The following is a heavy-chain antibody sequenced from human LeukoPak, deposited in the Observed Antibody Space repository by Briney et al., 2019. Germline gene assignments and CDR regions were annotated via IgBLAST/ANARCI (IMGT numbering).Heavy chain of an antibody. D-gene: IGHD1-26*01. J-gene: IGHJ4*02. CDR2: IYHSGST. Sequence: PKETLSLTCTVSGYSISSGYYWGWIRQPPGKGLEWIGSIYHSGSTYYNPSFKSRVTISVDTSKNQFSLKLSSVTAADPAVYYCARENSGGSYDYWGQGTLVTVSS. CDR1: GYSISSGYY. V-gene: IGHV4-38-2*02. CDR3: ARENSGGSYDY.